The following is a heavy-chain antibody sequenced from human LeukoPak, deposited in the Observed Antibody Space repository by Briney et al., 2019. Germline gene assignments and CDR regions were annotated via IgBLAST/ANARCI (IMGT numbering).Heavy chain of an antibody. CDR3: ARATYGSVFFDY. J-gene: IGHJ4*02. D-gene: IGHD4-17*01. Sequence: SETLSHTCTVSGGSISSYYWSWIRQPPAKGLEWIGYIYSSGSTNYNPSLKSRVTISVDTSKNQFSLKLSSVTAADTALYYCARATYGSVFFDYWGQGTLVTVSS. CDR1: GGSISSYY. CDR2: IYSSGST. V-gene: IGHV4-59*01.